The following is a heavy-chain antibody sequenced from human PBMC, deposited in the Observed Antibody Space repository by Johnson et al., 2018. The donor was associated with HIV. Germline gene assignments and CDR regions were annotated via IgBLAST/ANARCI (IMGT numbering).Heavy chain of an antibody. CDR2: ISYAASNT. D-gene: IGHD3-16*01. V-gene: IGHV3-30-3*01. CDR3: AKDFVAFWGRPADAFDI. CDR1: GFTFSSNA. Sequence: VQLVESGGGVVQPGRSLRLSCAASGFTFSSNAMHWVRQAPGKGLERVVVISYAASNTPYADSVKGRFTISRDNSKNTLYLQMNSLRDEDTAVYYCAKDFVAFWGRPADAFDIWGQGTMVTVSS. J-gene: IGHJ3*02.